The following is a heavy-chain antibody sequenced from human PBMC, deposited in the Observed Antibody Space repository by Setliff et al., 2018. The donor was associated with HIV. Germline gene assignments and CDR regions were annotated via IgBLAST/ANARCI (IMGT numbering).Heavy chain of an antibody. CDR1: GDSVTTPYY. V-gene: IGHV4-38-2*02. D-gene: IGHD3-22*01. Sequence: SETLSLTCTLSGDSVTTPYYWGWIRQPPGKGLEWVGSIYHSGATYFTPSLKSRVTLSVDTSKSLFSLNLGSVTAADTAVYYCARHSGSRGYYPRPFDYWGQGTLVTVSS. J-gene: IGHJ4*02. CDR2: IYHSGAT. CDR3: ARHSGSRGYYPRPFDY.